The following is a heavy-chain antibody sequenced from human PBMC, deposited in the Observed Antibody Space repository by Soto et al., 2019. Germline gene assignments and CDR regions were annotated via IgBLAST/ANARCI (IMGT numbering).Heavy chain of an antibody. CDR1: GFTFSTYG. CDR2: MSHDGSHK. J-gene: IGHJ6*02. CDR3: ARLPRSGWDHYYYGMDV. D-gene: IGHD6-19*01. Sequence: QVQLVESGGGVVQAGGSLGLSCTASGFTFSTYGMHWVRQAPGKGPEWVAVMSHDGSHKAFLDFVKGRFIISRDNSKNTLYLQMTSLRPDDTAVYYCARLPRSGWDHYYYGMDVWGQGTTVIVSS. V-gene: IGHV3-30*03.